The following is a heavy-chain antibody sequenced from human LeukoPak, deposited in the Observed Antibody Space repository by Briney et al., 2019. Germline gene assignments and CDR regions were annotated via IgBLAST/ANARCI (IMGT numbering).Heavy chain of an antibody. J-gene: IGHJ4*02. Sequence: PSETLSLTCTVSGGSISSYYWSWIRQPPGKGLEWIGYIYYSGSTNYNPSLKSRVTISVDTSKNQFSLKLSSVTAADTAVYYCASTPPYYYDSSGWGFDYWGQGTLVTVSS. D-gene: IGHD3-22*01. V-gene: IGHV4-59*08. CDR1: GGSISSYY. CDR3: ASTPPYYYDSSGWGFDY. CDR2: IYYSGST.